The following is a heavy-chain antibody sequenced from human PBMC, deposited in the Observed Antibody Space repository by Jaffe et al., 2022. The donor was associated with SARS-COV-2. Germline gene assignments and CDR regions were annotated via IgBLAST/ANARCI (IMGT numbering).Heavy chain of an antibody. D-gene: IGHD6-13*01. CDR2: IRSKAYGGTT. Sequence: EVQLVESGGGLVQPGRSLRLSCTASGFTFGDYAMSWVRQAPGKGLEWVGFIRSKAYGGTTEYAASVKGRFTISRDDSKSIAYLQMNSLKTEDTAVYYCTRVSAEQLYYYYGMDVWGQGTTVTVSS. CDR1: GFTFGDYA. V-gene: IGHV3-49*04. CDR3: TRVSAEQLYYYYGMDV. J-gene: IGHJ6*02.